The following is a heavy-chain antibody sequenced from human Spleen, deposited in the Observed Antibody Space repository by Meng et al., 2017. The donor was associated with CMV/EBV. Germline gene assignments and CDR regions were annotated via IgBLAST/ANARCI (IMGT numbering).Heavy chain of an antibody. J-gene: IGHJ5*02. D-gene: IGHD2-2*02. CDR3: AKSATSLYCSSTSCYIPEGWFDP. Sequence: GESLKISCAASGFTFSSYALSWVRQAPGKGLEWVSAISGSGGSTYYADSVKGRFTISRDNSKNTLYLQMNSLRAEDTAVYYCAKSATSLYCSSTSCYIPEGWFDPWGQGTLVTVSS. CDR2: ISGSGGST. CDR1: GFTFSSYA. V-gene: IGHV3-23*01.